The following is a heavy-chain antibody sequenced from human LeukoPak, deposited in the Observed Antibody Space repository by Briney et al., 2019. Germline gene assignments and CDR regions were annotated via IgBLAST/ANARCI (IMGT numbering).Heavy chain of an antibody. CDR3: ARGEQQLVLYYYYMDV. CDR2: INPNSGGT. D-gene: IGHD6-13*01. J-gene: IGHJ6*03. V-gene: IGHV1-2*02. Sequence: ASVKVSCKASGYTFTGYYMHWVRQAPGQGFEGMGWINPNSGGTNYAQKFQGRVTMTRDTSISTAYMELSRLRSDDTAVYYCARGEQQLVLYYYYMDVWGKGTTVTVSS. CDR1: GYTFTGYY.